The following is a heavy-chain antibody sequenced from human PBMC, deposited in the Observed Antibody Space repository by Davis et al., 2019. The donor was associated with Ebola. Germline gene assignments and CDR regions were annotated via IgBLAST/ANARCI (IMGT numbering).Heavy chain of an antibody. CDR3: AKPVVADAFDI. D-gene: IGHD2-15*01. V-gene: IGHV3-30*02. J-gene: IGHJ3*02. CDR2: IWYDGSNK. CDR1: GFTFSSYG. Sequence: PGGSLRLSCAASGFTFSSYGMHWVRQAPGKGLEWVAVIWYDGSNKYYADSVKGRFTISRDNSKNTLYLQMNSLRAEDTAVYYCAKPVVADAFDIWGQGTMVTVSS.